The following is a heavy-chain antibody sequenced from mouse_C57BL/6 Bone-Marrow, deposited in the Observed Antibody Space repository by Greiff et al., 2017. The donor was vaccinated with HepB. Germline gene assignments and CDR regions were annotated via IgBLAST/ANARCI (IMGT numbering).Heavy chain of an antibody. V-gene: IGHV1-76*01. Sequence: QVQLKESGAELVRPGASVKLSCKASGYTFTDYYINWVKQRPGQGLEWIARIYTGSGNTHYNEKFKGKATLTAEKSSSTAYMQLSSLTSEDSDVYFCEWLLRGVYFDYWGQGTTLTVSS. CDR3: EWLLRGVYFDY. D-gene: IGHD2-3*01. J-gene: IGHJ2*01. CDR2: IYTGSGNT. CDR1: GYTFTDYY.